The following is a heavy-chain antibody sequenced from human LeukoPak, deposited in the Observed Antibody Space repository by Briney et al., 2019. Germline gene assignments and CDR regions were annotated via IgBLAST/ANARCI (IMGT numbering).Heavy chain of an antibody. V-gene: IGHV3-30-3*01. CDR1: GFTFSSYP. CDR3: ARGYGRSRISAIDY. Sequence: GRSLRLSCAASGFTFSSYPMHWVRQAPGKGLEWVAVISYDGSEKYNADSVKGRFTVSRDNSKNTLYLQVNSLTTDDTAVYYCARGYGRSRISAIDYWGQGTLVTVSS. CDR2: ISYDGSEK. J-gene: IGHJ4*02. D-gene: IGHD1-14*01.